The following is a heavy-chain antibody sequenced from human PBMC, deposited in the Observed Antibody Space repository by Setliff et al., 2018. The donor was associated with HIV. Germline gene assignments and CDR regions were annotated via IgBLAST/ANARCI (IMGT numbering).Heavy chain of an antibody. CDR2: VYFTGHT. J-gene: IGHJ4*02. Sequence: SETLSLTCTVSGGSISRYYWSWIRQSPGKGLEWIGYVYFTGHTNFDPSLKSRVTMSIDTPQNQFSLTLTSVTAADTAVYYCARSPEWGAGGIDYWGQGTLVTVSS. V-gene: IGHV4-59*01. CDR1: GGSISRYY. D-gene: IGHD1-26*01. CDR3: ARSPEWGAGGIDY.